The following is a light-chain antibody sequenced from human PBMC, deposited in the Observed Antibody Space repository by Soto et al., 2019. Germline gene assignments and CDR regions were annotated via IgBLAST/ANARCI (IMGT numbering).Light chain of an antibody. J-gene: IGKJ4*01. Sequence: EIVLTQSPGTLSLSPGERATLSCRASQSVGSKSLAWYQQTPGQAPRLLMFGASSRATGIPDRFSGSGSGTDFTLTISRLEPEDFAVYYCQQYGDSPVSFGGGTKV. CDR1: QSVGSKS. CDR2: GAS. CDR3: QQYGDSPVS. V-gene: IGKV3-20*01.